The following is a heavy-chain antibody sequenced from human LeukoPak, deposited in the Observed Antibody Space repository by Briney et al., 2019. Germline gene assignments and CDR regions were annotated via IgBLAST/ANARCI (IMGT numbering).Heavy chain of an antibody. V-gene: IGHV3-74*01. Sequence: PGGSLRLSCAASGFTFSSYWIHWVRHAPGKGLVWVSIINSDGSTTNYADSVKGRFTISRDNGKNTLYLQLNSLRPEDTAIYYCARDYSSWFDYWGQGTLVTVSS. CDR3: ARDYSSWFDY. J-gene: IGHJ4*02. CDR1: GFTFSSYW. D-gene: IGHD6-6*01. CDR2: INSDGSTT.